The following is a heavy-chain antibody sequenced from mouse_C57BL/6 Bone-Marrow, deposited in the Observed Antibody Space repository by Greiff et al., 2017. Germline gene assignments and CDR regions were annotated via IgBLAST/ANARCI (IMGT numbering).Heavy chain of an antibody. CDR1: EYEFPSHD. V-gene: IGHV5-2*01. J-gene: IGHJ2*01. CDR3: ARLGNDYLYYFDY. D-gene: IGHD2-4*01. CDR2: INSDGGST. Sequence: DVMLVESGGGLVQPGESLKLSCESNEYEFPSHDMSWVRKTPEKRLELVAAINSDGGSTYYPDTMERRFIISRDNTKKTMYLQMSSLRSEDTALYYCARLGNDYLYYFDYWGQGTTLTVSS.